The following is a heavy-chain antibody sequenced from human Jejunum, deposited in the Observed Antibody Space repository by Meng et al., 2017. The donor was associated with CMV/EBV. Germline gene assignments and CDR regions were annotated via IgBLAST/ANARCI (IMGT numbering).Heavy chain of an antibody. D-gene: IGHD2-21*01. V-gene: IGHV1-2*02. J-gene: IGHJ4*02. CDR1: GYIFTYYY. CDR3: ARDRDLNHGASFDY. CDR2: INPNNGVT. Sequence: GLLVQSGAELKKPWASVTVACRASGYIFTYYYIHWVRQAPGQGLEWMGWINPNNGVTYYAQKFQGRVTMTRDTPISTAYLELIRLRSDDTAMYYCARDRDLNHGASFDYWGQETLVTVSS.